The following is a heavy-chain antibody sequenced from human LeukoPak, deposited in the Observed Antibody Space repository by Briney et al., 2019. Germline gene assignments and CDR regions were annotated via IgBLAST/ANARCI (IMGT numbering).Heavy chain of an antibody. J-gene: IGHJ4*02. V-gene: IGHV3-48*03. CDR2: ISSSGSTI. CDR3: ARVAELRYFFDY. CDR1: GFTFSSYE. Sequence: PGGSLRLSCAASGFTFSSYEMNWVRPAPGKGLEWVSYISSSGSTIYYADSVKGRFTISRDNAKNSLYLQMNSLRAEDTAVYYCARVAELRYFFDYWGQGTLVTVSS. D-gene: IGHD3-9*01.